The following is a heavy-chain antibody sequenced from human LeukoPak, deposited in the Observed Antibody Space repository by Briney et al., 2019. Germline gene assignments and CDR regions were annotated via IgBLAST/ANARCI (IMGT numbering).Heavy chain of an antibody. J-gene: IGHJ5*02. Sequence: ASVKVSFKASGYTFTSYYIHWVRQAPGQGLEWMGWINPHSGDTNYAHKFQGGVTMTRDTSISIAYMELSSLKSDDTAVYYCAREGGSSYGYAYHWGQGTLVTVSS. V-gene: IGHV1-2*07. CDR3: AREGGSSYGYAYH. CDR1: GYTFTSYY. CDR2: INPHSGDT. D-gene: IGHD5-18*01.